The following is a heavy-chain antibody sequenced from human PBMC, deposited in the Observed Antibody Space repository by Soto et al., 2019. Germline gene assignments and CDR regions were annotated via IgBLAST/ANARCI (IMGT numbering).Heavy chain of an antibody. Sequence: GGSLRLSCAASGFTFSSYGMHWVRQAPGKGLEWVAVIWYDGSNKYYADSVKGRFTISRDNSKNTLYLQMNSLRAEDTAVYYCARGQVRYYGSGSWKGDYWGQGTLVTVSS. CDR2: IWYDGSNK. D-gene: IGHD3-10*01. CDR3: ARGQVRYYGSGSWKGDY. J-gene: IGHJ4*02. V-gene: IGHV3-33*01. CDR1: GFTFSSYG.